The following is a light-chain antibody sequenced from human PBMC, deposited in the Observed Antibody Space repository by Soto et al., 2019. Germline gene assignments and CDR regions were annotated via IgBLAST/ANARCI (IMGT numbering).Light chain of an antibody. CDR3: SSYTSSSSWV. CDR2: EVS. CDR1: SSDVGGYNY. J-gene: IGLJ3*02. V-gene: IGLV2-14*01. Sequence: QSALTQPASVSGSPGQSITISCTGTSSDVGGYNYVSWYQQHPGKAPKLMIYEVSNRPSGVSNRFSGSKSGNTASLTISGLKAEAEDDYYSSSYTSSSSWVFGGGTKLTVL.